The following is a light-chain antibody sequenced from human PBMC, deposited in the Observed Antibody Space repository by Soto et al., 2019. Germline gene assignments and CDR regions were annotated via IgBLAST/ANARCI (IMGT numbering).Light chain of an antibody. CDR3: AAWDDSLNGRAV. Sequence: QSVLTQPPSASGTPGQRVTISCSGSDSNIGSNTVNWYQQVPGTAPKLLIYSNSQRPSGVPDRFSGSTSVTSASLAISGLQSEDEGDYYCAAWDDSLNGRAVFGGGTKLTVL. V-gene: IGLV1-44*01. J-gene: IGLJ3*02. CDR2: SNS. CDR1: DSNIGSNT.